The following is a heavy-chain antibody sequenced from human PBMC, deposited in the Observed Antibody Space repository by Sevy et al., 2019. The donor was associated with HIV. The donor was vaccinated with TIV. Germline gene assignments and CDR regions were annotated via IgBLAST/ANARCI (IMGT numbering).Heavy chain of an antibody. J-gene: IGHJ6*02. CDR2: IKQDGSEK. CDR1: EFTFSYYW. D-gene: IGHD3-16*01. CDR3: GGGDFYGSSPAGMDV. Sequence: GGSLRLSCAASEFTFSYYWMTWVRQAPGKGLEWVANIKQDGSEKYYVDSVKGRFTISRDNAKNSLYLQMNSLRAGDTAMYYWGGGDFYGSSPAGMDVWGQGTTVTVSS. V-gene: IGHV3-7*03.